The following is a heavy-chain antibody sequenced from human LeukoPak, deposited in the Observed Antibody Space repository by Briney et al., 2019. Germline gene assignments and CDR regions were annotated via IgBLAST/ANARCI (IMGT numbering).Heavy chain of an antibody. Sequence: SETLTLTCAVYGGSFSGYYWSWIRQPPWKGLEWIGEINHSGSTNYNPSLKSRVTISVDTSKNQFSLRLSSVTAADTALYYCARVDSSSAGGHYYYYYMDVWGKGTTVTVSS. CDR1: GGSFSGYY. D-gene: IGHD6-6*01. V-gene: IGHV4-34*01. J-gene: IGHJ6*03. CDR3: ARVDSSSAGGHYYYYYMDV. CDR2: INHSGST.